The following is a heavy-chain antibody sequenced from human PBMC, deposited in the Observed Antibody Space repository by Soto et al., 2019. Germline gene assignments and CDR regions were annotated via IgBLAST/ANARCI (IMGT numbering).Heavy chain of an antibody. V-gene: IGHV3-23*01. Sequence: EVQLLESGGGLVQPGGSLRLSCAASGFTFSSYAMTWVRQAPVKGLEWVSTISNSDGKTYYADSVKGRFTISRDNSKNTLYLQMNSLRAEDTAIYYCAKPREVAGRGRFDYWGQGTLVTVSS. J-gene: IGHJ4*02. D-gene: IGHD3-10*01. CDR1: GFTFSSYA. CDR3: AKPREVAGRGRFDY. CDR2: ISNSDGKT.